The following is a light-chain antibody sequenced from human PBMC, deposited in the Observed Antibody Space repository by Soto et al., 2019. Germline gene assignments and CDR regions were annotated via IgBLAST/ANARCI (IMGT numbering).Light chain of an antibody. J-gene: IGKJ2*01. CDR3: QQYDTLPPYT. Sequence: EIVLTQSPDTLSLSPGEGATLSCRASQTVRGNYLAWYQQKPGQPPRLLMYVASHRATDIPDRFSGSGSGTDFTFTISNLQPEDIATYYCQQYDTLPPYTFGQGTKVDIK. CDR2: VAS. V-gene: IGKV3-20*01. CDR1: QTVRGNY.